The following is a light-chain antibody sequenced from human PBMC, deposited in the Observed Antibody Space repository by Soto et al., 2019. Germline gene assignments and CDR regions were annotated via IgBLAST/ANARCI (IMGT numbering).Light chain of an antibody. V-gene: IGKV3-20*01. Sequence: EIGLTQSPGTLSLAPGERATLSCRASQSVSSSSLAWYHQKPGQAPRLLIYGASRRSTGIPDRFSGSGSGTDVTLTLSRLEHEDFAVYYCQKYGSSPCNFGQGTRLESK. CDR3: QKYGSSPCN. CDR2: GAS. CDR1: QSVSSSS. J-gene: IGKJ5*01.